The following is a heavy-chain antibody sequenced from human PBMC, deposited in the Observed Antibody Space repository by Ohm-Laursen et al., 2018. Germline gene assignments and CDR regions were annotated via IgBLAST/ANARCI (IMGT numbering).Heavy chain of an antibody. D-gene: IGHD3-16*01. J-gene: IGHJ4*02. Sequence: SLRLSCAALGFIFRNFGMHWVRQAPGKGLEWVAAIWYDGSNKYYADSVKGRFTISRDNSRNTLYLQMNSLRAEDTAVYHCARDPVRGLTDYWGQGTLVTVSS. V-gene: IGHV3-33*01. CDR3: ARDPVRGLTDY. CDR1: GFIFRNFG. CDR2: IWYDGSNK.